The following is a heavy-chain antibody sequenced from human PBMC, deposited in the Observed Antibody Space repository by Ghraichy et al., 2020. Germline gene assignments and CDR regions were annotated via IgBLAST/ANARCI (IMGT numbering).Heavy chain of an antibody. D-gene: IGHD6-19*01. J-gene: IGHJ4*02. Sequence: GESLNISCAASGFTFSSYSMNWVRQAPGKGLEWVSSISSSSSYIYYADSVKGRFTISRDNAKNSLYLQMNSLRAEDTAVYYCAREDHSSDSGYWGQGTLVTVSS. CDR2: ISSSSSYI. CDR3: AREDHSSDSGY. CDR1: GFTFSSYS. V-gene: IGHV3-21*01.